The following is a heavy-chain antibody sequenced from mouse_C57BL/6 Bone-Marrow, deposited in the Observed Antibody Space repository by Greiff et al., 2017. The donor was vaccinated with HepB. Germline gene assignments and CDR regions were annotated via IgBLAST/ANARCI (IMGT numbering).Heavy chain of an antibody. CDR1: GYTFTSYG. Sequence: VQVVESGAELARPGASVKLSCKASGYTFTSYGISWVKQRTGQGLEWIGEIYPRSGNTYYNEKFKGKATLTADKSSSTAYMELRSLTSEDSAVYFCARSDYGSSYDWYFDVWGTGTTVTVSS. D-gene: IGHD1-1*01. CDR3: ARSDYGSSYDWYFDV. V-gene: IGHV1-81*01. CDR2: IYPRSGNT. J-gene: IGHJ1*03.